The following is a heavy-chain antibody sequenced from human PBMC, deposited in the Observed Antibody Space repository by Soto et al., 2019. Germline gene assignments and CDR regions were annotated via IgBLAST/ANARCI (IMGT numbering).Heavy chain of an antibody. CDR3: ARAITMVRGVTVYYYYGMDV. D-gene: IGHD3-10*01. CDR2: ISYDGSNK. CDR1: GFTFSSYA. Sequence: QVQLVESGGGVVQPGRSLRLSCAASGFTFSSYAMHWVRQAPGKGLEWVAVISYDGSNKYYADSVKGRFTISRDNSKNTLYLQMNSLRAEDTAVYYCARAITMVRGVTVYYYYGMDVWGQGTTVTVSS. J-gene: IGHJ6*02. V-gene: IGHV3-30-3*01.